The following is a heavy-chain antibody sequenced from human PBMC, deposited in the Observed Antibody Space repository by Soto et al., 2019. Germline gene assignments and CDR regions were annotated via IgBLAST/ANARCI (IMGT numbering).Heavy chain of an antibody. Sequence: PGGSLRLSCAASGFPFSSYGMHWVRQAPGKGLEWVAVISYDGSNKYYADSVKGRFTISRDNSKNTLYLQMNSLRAEDTAVYYCAKGDGDSDAFDIWGQGTMVTVSS. CDR1: GFPFSSYG. D-gene: IGHD4-17*01. CDR2: ISYDGSNK. J-gene: IGHJ3*02. V-gene: IGHV3-30*18. CDR3: AKGDGDSDAFDI.